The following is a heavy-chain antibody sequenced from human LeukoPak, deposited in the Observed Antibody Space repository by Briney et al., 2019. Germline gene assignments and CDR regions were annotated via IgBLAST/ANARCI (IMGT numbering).Heavy chain of an antibody. CDR3: AKVSWRGSDRDP. Sequence: GGSLRLSCAASGLTFNNYDLCWVCQAPGKGLDWVSAITGSGGSTFYADSAKGRFAISRDNSKNTLYLQMNSLRADDTAVYYCAKVSWRGSDRDPWTEGPLVTVSS. V-gene: IGHV3-23*01. J-gene: IGHJ5*02. D-gene: IGHD3-3*01. CDR1: GLTFNNYD. CDR2: ITGSGGST.